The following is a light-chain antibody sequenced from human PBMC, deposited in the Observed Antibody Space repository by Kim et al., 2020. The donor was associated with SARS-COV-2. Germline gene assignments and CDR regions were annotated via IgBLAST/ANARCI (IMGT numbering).Light chain of an antibody. CDR2: HSD. J-gene: IGLJ3*02. V-gene: IGLV1-44*01. Sequence: QSVLTQPPSASGTPGQGVTISCSGGSSNIGSYTVNWYQQLPTTAPKLLIYHSDLRPSGVPDRFSGSKSGTSASLAISGLQSEDEADYYCAAWDDRLNGWVFGGGTQLTVL. CDR3: AAWDDRLNGWV. CDR1: SSNIGSYT.